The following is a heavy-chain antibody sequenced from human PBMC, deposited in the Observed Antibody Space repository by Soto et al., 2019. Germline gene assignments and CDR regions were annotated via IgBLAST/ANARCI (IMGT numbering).Heavy chain of an antibody. V-gene: IGHV3-21*01. CDR1: GFTFSSYS. D-gene: IGHD5-18*01. CDR2: ISSSSSYI. J-gene: IGHJ6*03. Sequence: EVQLVESGGGLVKPGGSLRLSCAASGFTFSSYSMNWVRQAPGKGLEWVSSISSSSSYIYYADSVKGRFTISRDNAKNSLYLQMNILRAEDTAVYYCARDRGYSYGYYMDVWGKGTTVTVSS. CDR3: ARDRGYSYGYYMDV.